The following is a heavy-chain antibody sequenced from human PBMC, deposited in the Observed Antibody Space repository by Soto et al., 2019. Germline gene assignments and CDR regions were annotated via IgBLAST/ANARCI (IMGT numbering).Heavy chain of an antibody. Sequence: QLQLQESGPGLVKPSETLSLTCTVSGGSISGSTYYWGWVRQPPGKGLEWIGSIHYSGSTFYNPSLESRVAISVDTSKNQFSLKLSSVTAADTAVYYCARPAFQSTVTEHYFDYWGQGTLVTVSS. J-gene: IGHJ4*02. CDR2: IHYSGST. D-gene: IGHD4-17*01. CDR1: GGSISGSTYY. V-gene: IGHV4-39*01. CDR3: ARPAFQSTVTEHYFDY.